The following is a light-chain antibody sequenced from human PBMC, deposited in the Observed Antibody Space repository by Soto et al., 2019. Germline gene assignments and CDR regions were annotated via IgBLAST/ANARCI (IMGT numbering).Light chain of an antibody. CDR2: EVS. J-gene: IGLJ2*01. Sequence: QSALTQPRSVSGSPGQSVTISCTGTSSDVGGYNYVSWYQQHPGKAPKLMIYEVSKRPSGVPDRFSGSKSGNTASLTISGLQAEDEADYYCCSYAGTVIFGGGPQLTVL. CDR1: SSDVGGYNY. V-gene: IGLV2-11*01. CDR3: CSYAGTVI.